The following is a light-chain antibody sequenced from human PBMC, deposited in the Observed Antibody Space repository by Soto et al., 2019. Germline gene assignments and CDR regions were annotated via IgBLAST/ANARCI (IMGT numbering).Light chain of an antibody. CDR2: GAS. J-gene: IGKJ1*01. CDR3: QQYFNWPLTWT. V-gene: IGKV3-15*01. CDR1: QSVRTN. Sequence: EVVLTQSPATLSVSAGGTVTLSCRASQSVRTNVAWYQQIPGQAPRLLVYGASTRATGVPARFTGSGSGIVFSLTISSLLSEDSAFYYCQQYFNWPLTWTFGPGTKVQIK.